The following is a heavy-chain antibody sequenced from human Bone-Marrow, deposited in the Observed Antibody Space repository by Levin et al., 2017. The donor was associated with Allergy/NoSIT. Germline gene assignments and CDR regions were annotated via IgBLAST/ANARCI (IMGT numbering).Heavy chain of an antibody. D-gene: IGHD6-19*01. CDR2: MNPNSGNT. CDR3: ARDAVAGLYYYYGMDV. Sequence: GESLKISCKASGYTFTSYDINWVRQATGQGLEWMGWMNPNSGNTGYAQKFQGRVTMTRNTSISTAYMELSSLRSEDTAVYYCARDAVAGLYYYYGMDVWGQGTTVTVSS. CDR1: GYTFTSYD. V-gene: IGHV1-8*01. J-gene: IGHJ6*02.